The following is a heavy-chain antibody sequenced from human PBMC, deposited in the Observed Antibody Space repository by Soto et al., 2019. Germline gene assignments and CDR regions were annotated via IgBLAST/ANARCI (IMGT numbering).Heavy chain of an antibody. CDR3: ARRMASIMWCFHX. CDR1: GYTFKDYD. V-gene: IGHV1-8*01. CDR2: MNPNSGNT. D-gene: IGHD3-16*01. Sequence: ASVKVSCKASGYTFKDYDINWVRRAPGQGLEWMGFMNPNSGNTAYARKFHDRITMNRSFSARTDFMELSRLTPEHTAVYYCARRMASIMWCFHXWGSVTQFTVSX. J-gene: IGHJ2*01.